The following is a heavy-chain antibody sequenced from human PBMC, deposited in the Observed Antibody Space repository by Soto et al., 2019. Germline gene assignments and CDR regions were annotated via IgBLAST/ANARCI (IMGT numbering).Heavy chain of an antibody. V-gene: IGHV3-30*18. CDR2: ISYDGSNK. Sequence: GGSLRLSCAASGFTFSSYGMHWVRQAPGKGLEWVAVISYDGSNKYYADSVKGRFTISRDNSKNTLYLQMNSLRAEDTAVYYCAKETFQYGGNSFWFDPWGQGTLVTVSS. D-gene: IGHD2-21*02. CDR1: GFTFSSYG. CDR3: AKETFQYGGNSFWFDP. J-gene: IGHJ5*02.